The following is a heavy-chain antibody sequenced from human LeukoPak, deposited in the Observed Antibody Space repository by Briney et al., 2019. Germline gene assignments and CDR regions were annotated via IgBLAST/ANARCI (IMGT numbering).Heavy chain of an antibody. CDR3: ARDHVVIAATQNWFNP. Sequence: GGSLRLSCAASGFTFSSYGMHRVRQAPGKGLEWVAVISYDGSNKYYADSVKGRFTISRDNSKNTLYLQMNSLRADDTAVYYCARDHVVIAATQNWFNPWGQGTLVTVSS. CDR1: GFTFSSYG. V-gene: IGHV3-30*03. CDR2: ISYDGSNK. J-gene: IGHJ5*02. D-gene: IGHD2-15*01.